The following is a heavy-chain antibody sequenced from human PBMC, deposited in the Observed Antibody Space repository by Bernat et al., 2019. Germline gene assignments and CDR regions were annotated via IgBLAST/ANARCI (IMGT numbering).Heavy chain of an antibody. Sequence: QVQLVESGGGVVQPGRSLRPSCAASGFTFSSYGMHWVRQAPGKGLEWVAVISYDGSNKYYADSVKGRFTISRDNSKNTLYLQMNSLRAEDTAVYYCAKDGTAYCTGGDCNWFDPWGQGTLVTVSS. CDR2: ISYDGSNK. V-gene: IGHV3-30*18. D-gene: IGHD2-8*02. J-gene: IGHJ5*02. CDR3: AKDGTAYCTGGDCNWFDP. CDR1: GFTFSSYG.